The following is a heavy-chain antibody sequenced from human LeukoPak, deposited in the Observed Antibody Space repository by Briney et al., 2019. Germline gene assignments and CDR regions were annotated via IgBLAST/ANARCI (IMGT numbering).Heavy chain of an antibody. J-gene: IGHJ3*02. CDR2: ISGSGGST. CDR1: GFTFSSYA. Sequence: GGSLRLSCAASGFTFSSYAMSWVRQAPGKGLEWVSAISGSGGSTYYADSVKGRFTISRDNAKNSLYLQMNSLRAEDTAVYYCARDRTPRGGGGSDAFDIWGQGTMVTVSS. CDR3: ARDRTPRGGGGSDAFDI. V-gene: IGHV3-23*01. D-gene: IGHD3-16*01.